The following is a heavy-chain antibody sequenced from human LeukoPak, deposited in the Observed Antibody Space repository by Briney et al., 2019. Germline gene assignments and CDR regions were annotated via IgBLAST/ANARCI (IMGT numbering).Heavy chain of an antibody. CDR3: ARERGSYSVAAFDI. J-gene: IGHJ3*02. V-gene: IGHV3-33*08. CDR1: GFTFSSYG. D-gene: IGHD1-26*01. Sequence: GWSLRLSCAASGFTFSSYGMHWVRQAPGKGLEWVAVIWYDGSNKYYADSVKGRFTISRDNSKNTLYLQMNSLRAEDTAVYYCARERGSYSVAAFDIWGQGTMVTVSS. CDR2: IWYDGSNK.